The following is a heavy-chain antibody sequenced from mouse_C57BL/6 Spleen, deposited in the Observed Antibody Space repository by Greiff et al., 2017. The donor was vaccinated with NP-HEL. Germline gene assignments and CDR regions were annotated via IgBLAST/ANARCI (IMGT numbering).Heavy chain of an antibody. Sequence: VQLQQSGPELVKPGASVKISCKASGYTFTDYYMNWVKQSHGKSLEWIGDINPNNGGTSYNQKFKGKATLTVDKSSSTAYMELRSLTSEDSAVYYCASPYGSSSFAYWGQGTLVTVSA. CDR3: ASPYGSSSFAY. CDR2: INPNNGGT. D-gene: IGHD1-1*01. CDR1: GYTFTDYY. V-gene: IGHV1-26*01. J-gene: IGHJ3*01.